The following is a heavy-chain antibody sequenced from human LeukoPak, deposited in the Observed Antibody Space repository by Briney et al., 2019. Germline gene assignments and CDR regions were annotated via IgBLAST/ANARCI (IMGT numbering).Heavy chain of an antibody. Sequence: PGGSLRLSCAASGFTVSSNYMSWVRQAPGKGLEWVSVIYSGGSTYYADSVKGRFTISRDNSKNTLYLQMNSLRAEDTAVYYCARGFTLQFYDSSSFYFDSWGHGNLVTVSS. D-gene: IGHD3-22*01. CDR1: GFTVSSNY. CDR3: ARGFTLQFYDSSSFYFDS. V-gene: IGHV3-53*01. CDR2: IYSGGST. J-gene: IGHJ4*03.